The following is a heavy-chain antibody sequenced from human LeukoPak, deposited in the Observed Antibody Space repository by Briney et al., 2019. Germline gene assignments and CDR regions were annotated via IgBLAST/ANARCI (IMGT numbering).Heavy chain of an antibody. CDR2: IYPGDSDT. CDR3: ARQVRDAVSPFDY. V-gene: IGHV5-51*01. J-gene: IGHJ4*02. CDR1: GYSFTSYW. Sequence: GESLKISCMGSGYSFTSYWIGWVRQMPGKGLEWMGIIYPGDSDTRYSPSFQGQVTISADKSISTAYLQWSSLKASDTAMYYCARQVRDAVSPFDYWGQGTLVTVSS. D-gene: IGHD6-19*01.